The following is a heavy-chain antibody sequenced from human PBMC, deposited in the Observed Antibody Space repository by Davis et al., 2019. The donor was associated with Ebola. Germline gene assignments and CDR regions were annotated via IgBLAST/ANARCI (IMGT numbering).Heavy chain of an antibody. CDR3: ARSSIAARPGYYYGMDV. D-gene: IGHD6-6*01. CDR1: GFTFSDYY. V-gene: IGHV3-11*04. CDR2: ISSSGSTI. J-gene: IGHJ6*02. Sequence: PGGSLRLSCAASGFTFSDYYMSWIRQAPGKGLEWVSSISSSGSTIYYADSVKGRFTISRDNAKNSLYLQMNSLRAEDTAVYYCARSSIAARPGYYYGMDVWGQGTTVTVSS.